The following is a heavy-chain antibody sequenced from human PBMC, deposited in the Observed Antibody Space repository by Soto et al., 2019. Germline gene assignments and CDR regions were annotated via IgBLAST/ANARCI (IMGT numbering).Heavy chain of an antibody. CDR3: AKDATLKDFWSGYYLRPGYDAFDI. D-gene: IGHD3-3*01. V-gene: IGHV4-30-2*02. Sequence: PSETLSLTCAVSGGSISSGGYSWSWIRQPPGKGLEWIGYIYHSGSTYYNPSLKSRVTISADTSKNQFSLKLSSVTAADTAVYYCAKDATLKDFWSGYYLRPGYDAFDITGQHTMVTVSS. J-gene: IGHJ3*02. CDR2: IYHSGST. CDR1: GGSISSGGYS.